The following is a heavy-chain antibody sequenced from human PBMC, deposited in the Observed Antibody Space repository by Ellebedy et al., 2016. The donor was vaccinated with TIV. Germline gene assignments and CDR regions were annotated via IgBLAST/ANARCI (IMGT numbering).Heavy chain of an antibody. CDR3: ARDQHFAFDV. D-gene: IGHD2/OR15-2a*01. Sequence: ESLKISCAASGFPFSSYSMNWVRQAPGKGLEWLSYISRDGGATYYADSVRGRFTISRDNVKNSMFLQMNSLRDDDTAVYSCARDQHFAFDVWGRGTLVTVSS. J-gene: IGHJ2*01. V-gene: IGHV3-48*02. CDR2: ISRDGGAT. CDR1: GFPFSSYS.